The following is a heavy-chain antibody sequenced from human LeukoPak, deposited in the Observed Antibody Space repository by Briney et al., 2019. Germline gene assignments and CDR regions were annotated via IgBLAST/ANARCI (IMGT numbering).Heavy chain of an antibody. D-gene: IGHD3-3*01. V-gene: IGHV4-59*01. CDR2: FYHSGGI. Sequence: SETLSLTCTVSGGSISSYYWHWIRQPPGKGLEWIGHFYHSGGINTNPSLQSRVTISIDTSKNQISFRLRSVTAADTAVYYCARAYYDFWSGSYYHYMDVWGKGTTVTVSS. CDR3: ARAYYDFWSGSYYHYMDV. CDR1: GGSISSYY. J-gene: IGHJ6*03.